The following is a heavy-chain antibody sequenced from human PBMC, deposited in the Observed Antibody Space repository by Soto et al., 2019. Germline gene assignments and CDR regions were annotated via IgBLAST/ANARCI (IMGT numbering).Heavy chain of an antibody. CDR3: ARAGVRIVGATIYYYYGMDV. Sequence: LSLTCAVYGGSFSGYYWSWIRQPPGKGLEWIGEINHSGSTNYNPSLKSRVTISVDTSKNQFSLKLSSVTAADTAVYYCARAGVRIVGATIYYYYGMDVWGQGTTVTVSS. CDR2: INHSGST. J-gene: IGHJ6*02. CDR1: GGSFSGYY. D-gene: IGHD1-26*01. V-gene: IGHV4-34*01.